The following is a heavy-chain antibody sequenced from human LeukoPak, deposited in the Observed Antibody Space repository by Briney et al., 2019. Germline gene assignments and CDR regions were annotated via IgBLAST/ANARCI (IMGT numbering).Heavy chain of an antibody. CDR3: ARDPRQLYCSGGSCYSGGPDAFDI. Sequence: ASVKVSCKASGYTFTSYYMHWVRQAPGQGLEWMGIINPSGGSTSYTQKLQGRVTMTWDMSTSTVYMELSSLRSEDTAVYYCARDPRQLYCSGGSCYSGGPDAFDIWGQGTTVTVSS. D-gene: IGHD2-15*01. CDR2: INPSGGST. J-gene: IGHJ3*02. CDR1: GYTFTSYY. V-gene: IGHV1-46*01.